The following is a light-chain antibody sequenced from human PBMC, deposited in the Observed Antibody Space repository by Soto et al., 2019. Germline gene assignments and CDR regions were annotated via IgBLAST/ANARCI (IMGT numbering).Light chain of an antibody. J-gene: IGKJ4*01. Sequence: DSQMTQSPCTLASSVGDRVTITCRASQSISSWLAWYQQKPGNAPKLLIYKASLLQSGVPSRFSGSGSGTEFTLTISSLQPAEFSTYYCQQYDRYPVTFGGGTKVEVK. CDR2: KAS. V-gene: IGKV1-5*03. CDR3: QQYDRYPVT. CDR1: QSISSW.